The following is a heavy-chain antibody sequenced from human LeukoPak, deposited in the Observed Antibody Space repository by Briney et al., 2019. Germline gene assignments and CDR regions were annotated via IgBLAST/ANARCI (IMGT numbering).Heavy chain of an antibody. CDR3: AHKGILTGYPRFAY. J-gene: IGHJ4*02. V-gene: IGHV2-5*01. Sequence: SGPTLVNPTQTLTLTCTFSGFSLSSREVGVGWIRQPPGKALEWLAHIYWNDDKRYSPSMKNRVTIAKDTSKNQVVLTMTNMDPVDTATYYCAHKGILTGYPRFAYWGQGTLVTVSS. CDR2: IYWNDDK. D-gene: IGHD3-9*01. CDR1: GFSLSSREVG.